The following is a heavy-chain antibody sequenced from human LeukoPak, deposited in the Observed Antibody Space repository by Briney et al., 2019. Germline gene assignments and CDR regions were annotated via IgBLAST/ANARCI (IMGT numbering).Heavy chain of an antibody. CDR3: AKVLDGYYFDY. J-gene: IGHJ4*02. D-gene: IGHD5-24*01. V-gene: IGHV3-23*01. Sequence: GGSLRRSCAASGFTFSSYAMSWVRQAPGKGLESVSAISGSGGSTYYADSVKGWFTISRDNSKNTLYLQMNSLRAEDTAVYYCAKVLDGYYFDYWGQGTLVTVSS. CDR2: ISGSGGST. CDR1: GFTFSSYA.